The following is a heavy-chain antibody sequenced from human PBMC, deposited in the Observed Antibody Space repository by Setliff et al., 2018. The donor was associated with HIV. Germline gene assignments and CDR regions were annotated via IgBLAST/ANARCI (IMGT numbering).Heavy chain of an antibody. CDR1: GDSFTGYY. J-gene: IGHJ6*03. CDR3: ARQRSGYNYPYYYPYYMDV. D-gene: IGHD5-12*01. V-gene: IGHV4-4*07. Sequence: SETLSLTCSVSGDSFTGYYWNWIRQSAGKGLEWIGRIYTNGATSYNPSLKSRVTISVDTSKNQFSLKLSSVTAADTAVYYCARQRSGYNYPYYYPYYMDVWGKGTTVTVSS. CDR2: IYTNGAT.